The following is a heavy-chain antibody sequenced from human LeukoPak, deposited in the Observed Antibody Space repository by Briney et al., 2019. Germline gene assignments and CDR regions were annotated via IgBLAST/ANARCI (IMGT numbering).Heavy chain of an antibody. Sequence: GGSLRLSCVASGFTFSSYGMHWVRQAPGKGLEWVAVISYDGTNKYYADSVRSRFTISRDNSKNTLYLQMDSLRTEDTAVYYCARVELYASGWYGSVDYWGQGTLVAVSS. V-gene: IGHV3-30*03. CDR3: ARVELYASGWYGSVDY. J-gene: IGHJ4*02. CDR1: GFTFSSYG. D-gene: IGHD6-19*01. CDR2: ISYDGTNK.